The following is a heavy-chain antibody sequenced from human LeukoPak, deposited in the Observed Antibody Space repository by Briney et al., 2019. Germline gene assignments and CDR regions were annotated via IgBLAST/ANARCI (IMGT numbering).Heavy chain of an antibody. Sequence: GGSLRLSCAASGFTFSNYSMTWVRQAPGKGLEWVSGVSNSGGITYYADSVKGRFTISRDNSKNTLYLQMNSLRAEDTAVYYCAKDVLSSGRFDYWGQGTLVTVSS. J-gene: IGHJ4*02. V-gene: IGHV3-23*01. CDR2: VSNSGGIT. D-gene: IGHD6-19*01. CDR1: GFTFSNYS. CDR3: AKDVLSSGRFDY.